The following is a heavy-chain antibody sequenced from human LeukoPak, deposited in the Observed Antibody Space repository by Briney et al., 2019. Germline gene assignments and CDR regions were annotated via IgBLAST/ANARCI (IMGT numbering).Heavy chain of an antibody. J-gene: IGHJ5*02. CDR2: IIPIFGTA. CDR3: ARDSAPIQPEYYDYVWGSYRHNWFDP. CDR1: GGTFSSYA. V-gene: IGHV1-69*13. D-gene: IGHD3-16*02. Sequence: EASVKVSCKASGGTFSSYAISWVRQAPGQGLEWMGGIIPIFGTANYAQKFQGRVTITADESTSTAYMELSSLRSEDTAVYYCARDSAPIQPEYYDYVWGSYRHNWFDPWGQGTLVTVSS.